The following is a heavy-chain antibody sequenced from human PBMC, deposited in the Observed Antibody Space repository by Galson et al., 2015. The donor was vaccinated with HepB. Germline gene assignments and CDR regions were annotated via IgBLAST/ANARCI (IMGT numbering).Heavy chain of an antibody. CDR2: IKRDGSEK. V-gene: IGHV3-7*03. CDR3: ARGDGYTNGWNWFDP. CDR1: GFTFGTYW. D-gene: IGHD6-19*01. J-gene: IGHJ5*02. Sequence: SLRLSCAASGFTFGTYWMTWVRQAPGKGLEWVANIKRDGSEKHYVDSVKGRFTISRDNAKNSLCLQMNSLRAEDTAVYYCARGDGYTNGWNWFDPWGQGTLVTVSS.